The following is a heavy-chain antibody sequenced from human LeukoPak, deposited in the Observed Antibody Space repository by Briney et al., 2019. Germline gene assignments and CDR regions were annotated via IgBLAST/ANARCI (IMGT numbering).Heavy chain of an antibody. D-gene: IGHD3-22*01. CDR3: ASPLPYDSSGSFDY. CDR2: IIPIFGTA. V-gene: IGHV1-69*13. CDR1: GYTFTGYY. Sequence: ASVKDSCQASGYTFTGYYMHWVRESPSQELASMGGIIPIFGTANYAQKFQGRVTITAKEYTRTAYMELSSLRSEDTAVYYCASPLPYDSSGSFDYWGQGTLVSVSS. J-gene: IGHJ4*02.